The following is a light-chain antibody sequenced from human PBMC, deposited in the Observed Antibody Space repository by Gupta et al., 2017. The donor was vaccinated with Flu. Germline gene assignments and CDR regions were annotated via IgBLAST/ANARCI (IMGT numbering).Light chain of an antibody. CDR1: QSVSSN. J-gene: IGKJ1*01. V-gene: IGKV3-15*01. CDR3: QQNKNWPPRT. Sequence: ELVMTQSPATLSVSPGERATLSCRASQSVSSNLAWSQQKPGQAPRLLIYDASTRATGIPARFSGSGSGTDFTLTISSLQSEDFASYYCQQNKNWPPRTFGQGTKVEIK. CDR2: DAS.